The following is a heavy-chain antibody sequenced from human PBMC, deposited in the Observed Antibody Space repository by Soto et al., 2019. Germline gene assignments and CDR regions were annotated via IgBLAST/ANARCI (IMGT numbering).Heavy chain of an antibody. CDR2: INHSGST. J-gene: IGHJ4*02. CDR1: GGSFSGYY. CDR3: ARSTPGYTSIFPSGY. D-gene: IGHD6-13*01. Sequence: PSDTLSLTCAVYGGSFSGYYWSWIRQPPGKGLEWIGEINHSGSTNYNPSLKSRVTISVDTSKNQFSLKLSSVTAADTAVYYCARSTPGYTSIFPSGYWGQGTLVTVSS. V-gene: IGHV4-34*01.